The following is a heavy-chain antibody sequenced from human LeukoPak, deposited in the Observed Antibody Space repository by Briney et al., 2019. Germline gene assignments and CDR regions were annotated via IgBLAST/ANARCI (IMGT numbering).Heavy chain of an antibody. Sequence: GGSLRLSCAASGFTISSNYMSWVRQAPGRGLEWVSVIYSGGDTYYADSVKGRFTISRDNSKNTLYLQMNSLRAEDTAIYYCARVRPGYYTYFDYWGQGTLVTVSS. CDR1: GFTISSNY. D-gene: IGHD3/OR15-3a*01. V-gene: IGHV3-53*01. CDR3: ARVRPGYYTYFDY. CDR2: IYSGGDT. J-gene: IGHJ4*02.